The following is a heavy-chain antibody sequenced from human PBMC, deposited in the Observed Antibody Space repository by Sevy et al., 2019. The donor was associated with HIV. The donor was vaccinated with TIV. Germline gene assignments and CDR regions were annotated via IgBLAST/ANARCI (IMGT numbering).Heavy chain of an antibody. CDR2: IIRASDSI. Sequence: GGSLRLSCAASGFTFRDYPMNWIRQAPGKGLEWLSYIIRASDSIYYADSVMGRFTVSRDNAKNSLYLQMDRLGDEDTAIYYCAREHTGSFPDFWGQGTLVTVSS. J-gene: IGHJ4*02. D-gene: IGHD1-26*01. V-gene: IGHV3-48*02. CDR1: GFTFRDYP. CDR3: AREHTGSFPDF.